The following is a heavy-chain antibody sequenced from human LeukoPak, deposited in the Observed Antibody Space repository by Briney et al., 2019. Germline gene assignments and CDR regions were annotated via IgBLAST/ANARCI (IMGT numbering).Heavy chain of an antibody. CDR3: AKSYPYYYYGMDV. Sequence: GGSLRLSCAASGFTFSDYAMSWVRQAPGKGLEWVSSISGSGNSTYYADSVKGRFTISRDNSKNTLYLQMNSLRAEDTAVYYCAKSYPYYYYGMDVWGQGTTVTVSS. J-gene: IGHJ6*02. D-gene: IGHD2-2*01. CDR1: GFTFSDYA. V-gene: IGHV3-23*01. CDR2: ISGSGNST.